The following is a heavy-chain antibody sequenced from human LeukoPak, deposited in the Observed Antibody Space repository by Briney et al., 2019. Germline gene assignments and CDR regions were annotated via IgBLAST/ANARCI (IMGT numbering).Heavy chain of an antibody. Sequence: SETLPLTCAVYGESFSGYYWTWIRQSPGKGLEWTGEIIHSGSARYNPSLKSRLTISVETSKNQFSLELTSVTAADTAVYYCARGRWSANDSDYSSYRGGFYYMDVWGKGTTVTVSS. CDR2: IIHSGSA. D-gene: IGHD3-10*01. V-gene: IGHV4-34*01. CDR3: ARGRWSANDSDYSSYRGGFYYMDV. CDR1: GESFSGYY. J-gene: IGHJ6*03.